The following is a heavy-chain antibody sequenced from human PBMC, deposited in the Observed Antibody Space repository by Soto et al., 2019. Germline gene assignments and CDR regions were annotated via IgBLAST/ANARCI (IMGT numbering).Heavy chain of an antibody. V-gene: IGHV4-61*01. Sequence: QVQLQESGPGLVKPSETLSLTCTVSGGSISSINNHFSNHYCSWIRLSPGKGLEWIGYISNIGFTRYTPTLKSRVSISVDPSKNQFSLKLTSVTAAATAVYYCTTQGFGGLHGLVDVWGQGTTVTVSS. D-gene: IGHD3-10*01. CDR3: TTQGFGGLHGLVDV. J-gene: IGHJ6*02. CDR1: GGSISSINNHFSNHY. CDR2: ISNIGFT.